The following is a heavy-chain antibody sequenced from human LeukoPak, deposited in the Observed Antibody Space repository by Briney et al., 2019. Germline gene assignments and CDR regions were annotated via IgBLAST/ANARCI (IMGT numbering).Heavy chain of an antibody. D-gene: IGHD3-22*01. CDR1: GFTFDDYA. Sequence: GGSLRLSCAASGFTFDDYAMHWVRQAPGKGLEWVSGISWNSGSIGYADSVKGRFTISRDNAKNSLYLQMNSLRAEDTALYYCAKDYYYDSSGYGNGFDPWGQGTLVTVSS. V-gene: IGHV3-9*01. J-gene: IGHJ5*02. CDR2: ISWNSGSI. CDR3: AKDYYYDSSGYGNGFDP.